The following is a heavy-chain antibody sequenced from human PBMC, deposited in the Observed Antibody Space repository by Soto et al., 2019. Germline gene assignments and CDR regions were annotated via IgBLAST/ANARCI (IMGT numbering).Heavy chain of an antibody. Sequence: SETLSLTCTVSGGSIDSGGYYWHWIRQHPGKGLEWIAYIFHSGSTHYNPSLRSRLTTSVDTSKNQFSLKLSSVTAADTAVYYCARERRTVMLDYWGQGTLVTVSS. D-gene: IGHD5-18*01. V-gene: IGHV4-31*03. J-gene: IGHJ4*02. CDR2: IFHSGST. CDR1: GGSIDSGGYY. CDR3: ARERRTVMLDY.